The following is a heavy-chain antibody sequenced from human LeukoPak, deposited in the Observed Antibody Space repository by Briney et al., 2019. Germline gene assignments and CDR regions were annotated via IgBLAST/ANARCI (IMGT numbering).Heavy chain of an antibody. CDR2: IYHSGST. CDR1: GGSISSSNW. CDR3: ARDGTMVRGVIIN. V-gene: IGHV4-4*02. D-gene: IGHD3-10*01. J-gene: IGHJ4*02. Sequence: SETLSLTCAVSGGSISSSNWWSWVRQPPGKGLEWIGEIYHSGSTNYNPSLKSRVTISVDKSKNQFSLKLSSVTAADTAVYYCARDGTMVRGVIINWGQGTLVTVSS.